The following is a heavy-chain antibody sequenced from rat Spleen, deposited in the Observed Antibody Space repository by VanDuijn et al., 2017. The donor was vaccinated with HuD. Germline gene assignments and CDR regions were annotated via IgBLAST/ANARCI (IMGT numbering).Heavy chain of an antibody. CDR2: ISPSGGST. D-gene: IGHD4-3*01. J-gene: IGHJ2*01. CDR3: ATPNSGYPYYFDY. Sequence: EVQLVESGGGLVQPGRSLKLSCAASGFTFSNYGMHWIRQAPPKGLEWVASISPSGGSTYYRDSVKGRFTISRDNAKSTLYLQMDSLRSEDTATYYCATPNSGYPYYFDYWGQGVMVTVSS. CDR1: GFTFSNYG. V-gene: IGHV5-19*01.